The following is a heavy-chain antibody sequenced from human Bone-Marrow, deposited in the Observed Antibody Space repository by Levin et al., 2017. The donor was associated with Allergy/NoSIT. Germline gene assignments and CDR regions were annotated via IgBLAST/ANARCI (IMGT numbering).Heavy chain of an antibody. CDR2: ISSSGTTI. V-gene: IGHV3-48*03. Sequence: GGSLRLSCAASGFTFRSYEMNWVRQAPGKGLEWVSYISSSGTTIYYADSVKGRFTISRDNAKNSLYLQMNSLRAEDTALYYCARDQGYCTDGECHYYYMDGWGKGTTVTVSS. D-gene: IGHD2-8*01. J-gene: IGHJ6*03. CDR1: GFTFRSYE. CDR3: ARDQGYCTDGECHYYYMDG.